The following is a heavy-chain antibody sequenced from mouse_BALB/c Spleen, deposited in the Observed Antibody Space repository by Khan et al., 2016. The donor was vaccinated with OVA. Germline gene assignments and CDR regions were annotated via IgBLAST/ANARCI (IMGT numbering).Heavy chain of an antibody. CDR2: ISYSGST. V-gene: IGHV3-2*02. Sequence: EVELVESGPGLVKPSQSLSLTCTVTGYSITSGYGWNWIRQFPGNKLEWMGYISYSGSTNYNPSLKSRISITRYTSKNQFFLQLNSVTTEDTATYYCDRTARIKYWGQGTTTTVSS. D-gene: IGHD1-2*01. CDR1: GYSITSGYG. CDR3: DRTARIKY. J-gene: IGHJ2*01.